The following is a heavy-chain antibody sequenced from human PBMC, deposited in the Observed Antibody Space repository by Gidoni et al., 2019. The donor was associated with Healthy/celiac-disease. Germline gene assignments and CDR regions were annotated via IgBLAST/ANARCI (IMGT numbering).Heavy chain of an antibody. CDR2: IYSCGST. CDR3: ARDVVHRGYCGYSYGSGMDV. Sequence: EVQLVESGGGLIQPGGSLRLSCAASGFTVSSNYMSWVRQAPGKGLEWVSVIYSCGSTYYADSVKGRFTISRDNSKNTLYLQMNSLRAEDTAVYYCARDVVHRGYCGYSYGSGMDVWGQGTTVTVSS. CDR1: GFTVSSNY. J-gene: IGHJ6*02. D-gene: IGHD5-18*01. V-gene: IGHV3-66*03.